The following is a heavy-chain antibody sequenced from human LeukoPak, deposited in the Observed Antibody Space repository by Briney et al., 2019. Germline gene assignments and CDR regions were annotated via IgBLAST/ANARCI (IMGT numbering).Heavy chain of an antibody. CDR1: GYTFTSYY. Sequence: ASVKVSCKASGYTFTSYYMHWVRQAPGQGLEWMGIINPSGGSTSYAQKFQGRVTMTRDTSTSTVYMELSSLRSEDTAVYYCARDIKMDSSGYYPLYYFDYWGQGTLVTVSS. V-gene: IGHV1-46*01. D-gene: IGHD3-22*01. CDR2: INPSGGST. CDR3: ARDIKMDSSGYYPLYYFDY. J-gene: IGHJ4*02.